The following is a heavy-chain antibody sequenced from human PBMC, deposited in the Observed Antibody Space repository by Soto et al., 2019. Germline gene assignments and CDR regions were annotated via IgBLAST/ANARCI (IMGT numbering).Heavy chain of an antibody. CDR1: GYTFTGYY. Sequence: ASVKVSCKASGYTFTGYYMHWVRQAPGQGLEWMGWINPNSGGTNYAQKFQGWVTMTRDTSISTAYMELGRLGSDDPAVYYCAREDIVVVPAAPGRSNYYYYYGMDVWGQGTTVTVSS. D-gene: IGHD2-2*01. CDR3: AREDIVVVPAAPGRSNYYYYYGMDV. V-gene: IGHV1-2*04. CDR2: INPNSGGT. J-gene: IGHJ6*02.